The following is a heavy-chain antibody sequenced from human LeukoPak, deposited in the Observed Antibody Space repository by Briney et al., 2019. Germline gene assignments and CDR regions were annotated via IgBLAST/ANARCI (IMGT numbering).Heavy chain of an antibody. Sequence: PSETLSLTCTVSGGSISSYYWSWIRQPPGKGLGWIGYIYYSGSTNYNPSLKSRVTISVDTSKNQFSLKLSSVTAADTAVYYCARDLTSGYSLNDAFDIWGQGTMVTVSS. CDR2: IYYSGST. V-gene: IGHV4-59*01. J-gene: IGHJ3*02. D-gene: IGHD3-22*01. CDR3: ARDLTSGYSLNDAFDI. CDR1: GGSISSYY.